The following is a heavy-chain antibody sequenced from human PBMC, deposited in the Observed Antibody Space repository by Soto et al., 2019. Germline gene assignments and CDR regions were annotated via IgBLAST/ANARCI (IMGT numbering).Heavy chain of an antibody. Sequence: QVQLVESGGGVVQPGRSLRLSCAASGFTFSSYAMHWVRQAPGKGLEWVAVISYDGSKKYYADSVKGRFSMSRDNSENTLHLEKNSLRADDTAVYYCVRDKLNIVVALGGMDVWGQGTTVTVSS. V-gene: IGHV3-30-3*01. J-gene: IGHJ6*02. CDR3: VRDKLNIVVALGGMDV. CDR1: GFTFSSYA. CDR2: ISYDGSKK. D-gene: IGHD3-22*01.